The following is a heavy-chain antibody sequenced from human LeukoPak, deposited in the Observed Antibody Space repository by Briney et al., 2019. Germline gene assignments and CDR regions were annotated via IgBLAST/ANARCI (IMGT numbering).Heavy chain of an antibody. CDR3: ARVGRGVVVAPNWFDL. V-gene: IGHV4-34*01. D-gene: IGHD2-15*01. Sequence: SETLSLTCAVSGGSFSAYYWSWIRQPPGKGLERIGQINHSGSTNYNPSLKSRVTISVDTSKNQFSLKLSSVTAADTAVYYCARVGRGVVVAPNWFDLWGQGTLVTVSS. CDR2: INHSGST. CDR1: GGSFSAYY. J-gene: IGHJ5*02.